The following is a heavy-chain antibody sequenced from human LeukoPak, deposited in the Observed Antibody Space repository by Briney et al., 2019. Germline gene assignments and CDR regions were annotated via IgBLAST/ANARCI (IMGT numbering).Heavy chain of an antibody. Sequence: GRSLRLSCAASGFTFSSYSMNWVRQAPGKGLEWVSSISSSSSYIYYADSVKGRFTISRDNAKNSLYLQMNSLRAEDTAVYYCAKDLPSYGDYLFDYWGQGTLVTVSS. D-gene: IGHD4-17*01. V-gene: IGHV3-21*01. CDR3: AKDLPSYGDYLFDY. J-gene: IGHJ4*02. CDR1: GFTFSSYS. CDR2: ISSSSSYI.